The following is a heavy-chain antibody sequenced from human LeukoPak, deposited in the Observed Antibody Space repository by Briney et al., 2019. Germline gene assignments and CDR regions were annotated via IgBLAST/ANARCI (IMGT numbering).Heavy chain of an antibody. CDR3: ARDSSALDY. Sequence: SETLSLTCSVSGGSVSSGDYYWNWIRQPPGKGLEWVGYIYYSGSTNYNPSLKSRLSISVDRSKNQFSLKLKSVTAADTAVYYCARDSSALDYWGQGTLVTVSS. V-gene: IGHV4-61*08. J-gene: IGHJ4*02. CDR2: IYYSGST. CDR1: GGSVSSGDYY.